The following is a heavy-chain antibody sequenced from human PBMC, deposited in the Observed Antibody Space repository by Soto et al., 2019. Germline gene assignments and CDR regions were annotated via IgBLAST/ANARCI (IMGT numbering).Heavy chain of an antibody. D-gene: IGHD1-26*01. V-gene: IGHV1-69*12. J-gene: IGHJ6*02. CDR3: ARAYSGSYYYYYGMDV. CDR2: IIPIFGTA. Sequence: QVQLVQSGAEVKKPGSSVKVSCKASGGTFSSYAISWVRQAPGQGLEWMGGIIPIFGTANYAQKFQGRVTITADESTSTAYIELSSLRSEDTAVYYCARAYSGSYYYYYGMDVWGQGTTVTVSS. CDR1: GGTFSSYA.